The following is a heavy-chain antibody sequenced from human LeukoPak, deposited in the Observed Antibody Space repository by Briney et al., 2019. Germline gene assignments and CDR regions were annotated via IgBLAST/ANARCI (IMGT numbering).Heavy chain of an antibody. D-gene: IGHD3-10*01. CDR3: ARDQAGLNFDY. CDR1: GFTFSSYS. J-gene: IGHJ4*02. V-gene: IGHV3-48*02. Sequence: PGGSLGLSCAASGFTFSSYSMNWVRQAPGKGLEWVSYISSSSNTIYYADSVKGRFTISRDNAETSLSLQMNSLRDEDTAVYYCARDQAGLNFDYWGQGTLVTVSS. CDR2: ISSSSNTI.